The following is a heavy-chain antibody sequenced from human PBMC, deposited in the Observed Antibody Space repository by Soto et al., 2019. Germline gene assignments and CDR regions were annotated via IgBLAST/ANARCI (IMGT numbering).Heavy chain of an antibody. CDR1: GGSISSSSYY. V-gene: IGHV4-39*01. D-gene: IGHD3-10*01. Sequence: QLQLQESGPGLVKPSETLSLTCTVSGGSISSSSYYWGWIRQPPGKGLEWIGSIYYSGSTYYNPSLKSRVTISVDTSKNQFSLKLSSVTAADTAVYYCARHAPYYYGSGSYNPIDYWGQGTLVTVSS. CDR3: ARHAPYYYGSGSYNPIDY. J-gene: IGHJ4*02. CDR2: IYYSGST.